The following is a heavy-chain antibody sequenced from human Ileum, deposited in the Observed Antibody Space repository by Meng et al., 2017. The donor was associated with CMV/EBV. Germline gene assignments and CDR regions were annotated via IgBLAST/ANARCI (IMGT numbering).Heavy chain of an antibody. D-gene: IGHD1-26*01. J-gene: IGHJ4*02. CDR3: AKGGYIGSYYFDY. CDR2: IWYDGTNK. Sequence: GESLKISCAASGFTFSSYAMHWVRQAPGKGLEWVAIIWYDGTNKYYANSVKGRFTISRDNSKNTLYLQMNSLRAEDTAVYYCAKGGYIGSYYFDYWGQGTLVTVSS. CDR1: GFTFSSYA. V-gene: IGHV3-33*06.